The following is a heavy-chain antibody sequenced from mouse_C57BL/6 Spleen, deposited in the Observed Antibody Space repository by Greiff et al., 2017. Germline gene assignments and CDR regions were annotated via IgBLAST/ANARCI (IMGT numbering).Heavy chain of an antibody. V-gene: IGHV1-55*01. D-gene: IGHD2-1*01. CDR2: IYPGSGST. CDR3: ARGGGNYGFAY. J-gene: IGHJ3*01. Sequence: QVQLQQPGAELAKPGASVKMSCKASGYTFTSYWITWVKQRPGQGLEWIGDIYPGSGSTNYNEKFKSKATLTVDTSSSTAYMQLSSLTSEASAVYYCARGGGNYGFAYWGQGTLVTVSA. CDR1: GYTFTSYW.